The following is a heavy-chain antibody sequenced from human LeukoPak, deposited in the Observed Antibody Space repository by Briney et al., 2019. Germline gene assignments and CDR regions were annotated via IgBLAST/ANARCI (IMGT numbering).Heavy chain of an antibody. Sequence: GGSLRLSCAASGFIFSDYTMNWVRQAPGKGLEWVSSITTSGSYIKYADSLKGRFTISRDNAENSLDLQMNSLRAEDTAVYYCVRGGAYDSSGYYWFDSWGQGTLVTVSS. CDR3: VRGGAYDSSGYYWFDS. CDR2: ITTSGSYI. J-gene: IGHJ5*01. CDR1: GFIFSDYT. D-gene: IGHD3-22*01. V-gene: IGHV3-21*01.